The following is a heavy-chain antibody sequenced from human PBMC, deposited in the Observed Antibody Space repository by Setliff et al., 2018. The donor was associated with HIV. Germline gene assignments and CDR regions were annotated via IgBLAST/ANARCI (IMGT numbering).Heavy chain of an antibody. D-gene: IGHD3-16*01. V-gene: IGHV1-18*04. CDR3: ARDRSIIMTFGGGNDAFDI. CDR1: GYTFSDYY. Sequence: ASVKVSCKASGYTFSDYYMHWVRQAPGQGLEWMGWISAYNGNTNYAQKFQGRVTITTDTSTTTAYMELRSLRSDDTAVYYCARDRSIIMTFGGGNDAFDIWGQGTMVTVS. J-gene: IGHJ3*02. CDR2: ISAYNGNT.